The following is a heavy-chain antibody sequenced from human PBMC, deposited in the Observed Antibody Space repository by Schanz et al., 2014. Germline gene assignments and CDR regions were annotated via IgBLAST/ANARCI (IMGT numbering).Heavy chain of an antibody. CDR1: GFSFSGFG. D-gene: IGHD6-6*01. Sequence: QVQLVESGGGVVQPGRSLRLSCAGSGFSFSGFGMHWVRQAPGKGLEWVAVISYDGRNKYFADSVKGRFTLSKDFSKDTLYLQLTSLRPEDTAVYYCARLATSKSRLGDAVDIWGQGTMVTVSS. CDR2: ISYDGRNK. J-gene: IGHJ3*02. V-gene: IGHV3-30*03. CDR3: ARLATSKSRLGDAVDI.